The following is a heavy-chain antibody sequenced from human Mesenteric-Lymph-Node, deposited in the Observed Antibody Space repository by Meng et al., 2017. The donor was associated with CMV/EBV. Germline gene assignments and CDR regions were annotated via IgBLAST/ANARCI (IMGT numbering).Heavy chain of an antibody. CDR1: GYSFTDYA. D-gene: IGHD2-8*02. V-gene: IGHV1-3*04. J-gene: IGHJ4*02. Sequence: VSCKTSGYSFTDYAIHWVRLAPGPRLEWMGWINTGNGNPRYSQNFQGRVTFTRDTSASTGYMELSSLRSEDTAVYYCTGGPGGVYQYWGQGTLVTVSS. CDR3: TGGPGGVYQY. CDR2: INTGNGNP.